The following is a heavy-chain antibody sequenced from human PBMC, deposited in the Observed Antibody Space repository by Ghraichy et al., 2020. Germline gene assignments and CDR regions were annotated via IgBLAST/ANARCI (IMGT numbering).Heavy chain of an antibody. Sequence: GGSLRLTCAASGFTFSSYAMSWVRQAPGKGLEWVSAISGSGGSTYYADSVKGRFTISRDNSKNTLYLQMNSLRAEDTAVYYCANLLTVTSFDYWGQGTLVTVSS. CDR1: GFTFSSYA. D-gene: IGHD4-17*01. V-gene: IGHV3-23*01. J-gene: IGHJ4*02. CDR2: ISGSGGST. CDR3: ANLLTVTSFDY.